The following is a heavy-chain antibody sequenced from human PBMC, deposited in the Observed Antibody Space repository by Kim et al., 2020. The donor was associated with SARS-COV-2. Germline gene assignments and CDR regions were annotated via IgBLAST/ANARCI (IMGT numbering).Heavy chain of an antibody. V-gene: IGHV3-53*01. J-gene: IGHJ6*02. CDR3: ARGLVGSSGGYGMDV. Sequence: GGSLRLSCAASGFTVSRNYMSWVRQAPGKGLEWVSVIYSGGSTYYADSVKGRFTISRDNSKNTLYLQMNSLSAEDTAVYYCARGLVGSSGGYGMDVWGQGTTVTVSS. D-gene: IGHD6-13*01. CDR2: IYSGGST. CDR1: GFTVSRNY.